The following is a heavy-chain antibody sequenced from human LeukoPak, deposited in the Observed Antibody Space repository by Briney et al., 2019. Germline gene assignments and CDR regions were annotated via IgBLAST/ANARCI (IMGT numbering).Heavy chain of an antibody. V-gene: IGHV3-23*01. Sequence: PGGSLRLSCAASGFAFSSYYMSWVRQAPGEGLEWVSAIGDSGNTTYHADSVKGRCTISRDNSKTTQYLQINSMRDEDTALYYCARQGPDCRGVSCSPVAYWGQGTLVTVSS. CDR2: IGDSGNTT. CDR1: GFAFSSYY. J-gene: IGHJ4*02. CDR3: ARQGPDCRGVSCSPVAY. D-gene: IGHD2-15*01.